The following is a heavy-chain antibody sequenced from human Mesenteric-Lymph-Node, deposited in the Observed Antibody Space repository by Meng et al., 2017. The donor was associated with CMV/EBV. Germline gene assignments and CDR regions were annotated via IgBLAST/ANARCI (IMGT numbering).Heavy chain of an antibody. J-gene: IGHJ4*02. CDR3: ARRGNGHAIDY. D-gene: IGHD1-26*01. CDR2: INPGDSDT. CDR1: GYTFTNYW. Sequence: ISCRGSGYTFTNYWIGWVRQMPGKGLEYMGIINPGDSDTRYSPSFQGQVTISADKSISTAYLQWSSLKASDTAMYFWARRGNGHAIDYWGQGTLVTVSS. V-gene: IGHV5-51*01.